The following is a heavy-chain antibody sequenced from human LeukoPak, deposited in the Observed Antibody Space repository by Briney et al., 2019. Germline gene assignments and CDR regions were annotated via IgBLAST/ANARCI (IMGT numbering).Heavy chain of an antibody. D-gene: IGHD4-17*01. CDR3: ARVSREYGDLDS. Sequence: PGGSLRLSSAAAGFSFYALAMIWVRPAPGLGLECVSSITYSSRYIYYADSVKGRFISSRDNAKNSLYLQLNSLTVEDTAVYYCARVSREYGDLDSWGQGTLVTVSS. CDR1: GFSFYALA. J-gene: IGHJ4*02. V-gene: IGHV3-21*01. CDR2: ITYSSRYI.